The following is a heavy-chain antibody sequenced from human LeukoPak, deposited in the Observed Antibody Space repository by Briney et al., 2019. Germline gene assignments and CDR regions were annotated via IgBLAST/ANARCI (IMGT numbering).Heavy chain of an antibody. D-gene: IGHD6-6*01. Sequence: SVKVSCKASGFTFTSSAMQWVRQARGQRLEWIGWIVVGSVNTNYAPKFQERLTITRDMSTSTAYMELSSLRAEDTAVYYCARHIAARRRWYYYYMDVWGKGTTVTVSS. J-gene: IGHJ6*03. V-gene: IGHV1-58*02. CDR3: ARHIAARRRWYYYYMDV. CDR2: IVVGSVNT. CDR1: GFTFTSSA.